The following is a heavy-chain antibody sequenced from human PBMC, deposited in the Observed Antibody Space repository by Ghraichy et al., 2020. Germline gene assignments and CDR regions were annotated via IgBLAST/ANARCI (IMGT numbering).Heavy chain of an antibody. D-gene: IGHD3-22*01. J-gene: IGHJ6*02. CDR1: GFTFSSYS. CDR3: ARGIDSSSGDYYYYYGMDV. CDR2: ISSSSSYI. Sequence: GGSLRLSCAASGFTFSSYSMNWVRQAPGKGLEWVSSISSSSSYIYYADSVKGRFTISRDNAKNSLYLQMNSLRAEDTAVYYCARGIDSSSGDYYYYYGMDVWGQGTTVTVSS. V-gene: IGHV3-21*01.